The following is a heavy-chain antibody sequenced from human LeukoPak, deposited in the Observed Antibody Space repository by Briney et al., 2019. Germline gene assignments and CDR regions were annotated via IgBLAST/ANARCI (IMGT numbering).Heavy chain of an antibody. CDR1: GFTFSSYA. Sequence: GRSLRLSCAASGFTFSSYAMHWVRQAPGKGLEWVAVISYDGSNKYYADSVKGRFTISRDNSKNTLYLQMNSLRAEDTAVYYCARDRLDYGAFDIWGQGTMVTVSS. J-gene: IGHJ3*02. D-gene: IGHD4-17*01. V-gene: IGHV3-30-3*01. CDR2: ISYDGSNK. CDR3: ARDRLDYGAFDI.